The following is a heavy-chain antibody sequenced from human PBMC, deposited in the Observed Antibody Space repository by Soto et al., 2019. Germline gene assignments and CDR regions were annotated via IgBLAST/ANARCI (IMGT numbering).Heavy chain of an antibody. CDR3: AKNWDTTSSSWSH. J-gene: IGHJ4*02. CDR2: ISGTGGST. D-gene: IGHD6-6*01. Sequence: GGSLRLSCAASGFTFSTDAMSWVRQAPGKGLEWVSAISGTGGSTYYADSVKGRFTISRDNSKNTLYLQMNSLRAEDTAVYYCAKNWDTTSSSWSHWGQGTLVTV. CDR1: GFTFSTDA. V-gene: IGHV3-23*01.